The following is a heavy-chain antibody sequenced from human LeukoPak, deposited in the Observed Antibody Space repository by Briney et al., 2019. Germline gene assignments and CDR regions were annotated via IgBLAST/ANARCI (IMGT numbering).Heavy chain of an antibody. D-gene: IGHD6-13*01. Sequence: GGSLRLSCAASGFTFSSYAMSWVRQAPGKGLEWVSAISGSGGSTYYADSVKGRFTISRDNSKNTLYLQMNSLRAEDTAVYYCASTPTYSSRWYYFDYWGQGTLVTVSS. CDR1: GFTFSSYA. CDR3: ASTPTYSSRWYYFDY. J-gene: IGHJ4*02. CDR2: ISGSGGST. V-gene: IGHV3-23*01.